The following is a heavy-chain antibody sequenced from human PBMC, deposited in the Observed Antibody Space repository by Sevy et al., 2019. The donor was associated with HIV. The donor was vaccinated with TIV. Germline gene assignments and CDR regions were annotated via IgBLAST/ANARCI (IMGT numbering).Heavy chain of an antibody. CDR1: GFIFNDYN. D-gene: IGHD3-3*01. V-gene: IGHV3-21*01. J-gene: IGHJ6*02. Sequence: GGSLRLSCAASGFIFNDYNMNWVRQAPGKGLEWVSFIFSSSSWIHYADSVKGRFTMSRDNTKNSLYLQMNSLRAEDTAVYHCTRDKTILEGRYGMDVWGQGTTVTVSS. CDR3: TRDKTILEGRYGMDV. CDR2: IFSSSSWI.